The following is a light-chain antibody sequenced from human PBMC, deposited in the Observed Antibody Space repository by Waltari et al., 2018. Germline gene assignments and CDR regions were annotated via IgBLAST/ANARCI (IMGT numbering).Light chain of an antibody. Sequence: QSALTQPRSGSASPGQSVPISCTGTSSDGGGYNFVSWYQQHPGKAPKLMIYDTNKRPSGVPDRFSGSKSGNTASLTISGLQADDEADYYCCSYAGTFTPFVFGTETRVTVL. CDR3: CSYAGTFTPFV. J-gene: IGLJ1*01. CDR2: DTN. V-gene: IGLV2-11*01. CDR1: SSDGGGYNF.